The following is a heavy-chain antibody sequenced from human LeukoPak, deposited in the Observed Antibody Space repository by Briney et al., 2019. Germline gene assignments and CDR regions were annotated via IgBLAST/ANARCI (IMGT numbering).Heavy chain of an antibody. CDR3: ARGRSTYYYDSSGYFDY. CDR1: GGSFSGYY. D-gene: IGHD3-22*01. Sequence: KPSETLSLTCAVYGGSFSGYYWSWIRQPPGKGLEWIGEINHSGSTNYNPSLKSRVTISVDTSKNQFSLKLSSVTAADTAVYYCARGRSTYYYDSSGYFDYWGQGTLVTVSS. V-gene: IGHV4-34*01. J-gene: IGHJ4*02. CDR2: INHSGST.